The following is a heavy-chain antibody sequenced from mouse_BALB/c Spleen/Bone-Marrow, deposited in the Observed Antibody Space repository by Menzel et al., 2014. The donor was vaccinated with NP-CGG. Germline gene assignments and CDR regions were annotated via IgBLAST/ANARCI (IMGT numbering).Heavy chain of an antibody. V-gene: IGHV1-18*01. J-gene: IGHJ4*01. CDR1: GYSFTDYT. CDR3: ARKYYYAMDF. Sequence: EVKLMESGPELVTPGPSMKISCKASGYSFTDYTMNWVKQSHGKNLEWIGLINPYNGGTTYSQKFKAKATLTVDKSSSPAYMEFLSLTSEDSAVYYCARKYYYAMDFWGQGTSVAGSS. CDR2: INPYNGGT.